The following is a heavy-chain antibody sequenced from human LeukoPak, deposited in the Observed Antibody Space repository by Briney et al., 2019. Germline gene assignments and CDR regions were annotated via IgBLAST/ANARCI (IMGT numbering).Heavy chain of an antibody. CDR3: AGRPDTAIVPIFDY. J-gene: IGHJ4*02. Sequence: VMVSCKASGYTFTGYYLHWVRQAPGQGLEWMGWINPNSGGTNYAQKFQGRVTMTGDTSIGTAYMELSRLSSDDTAIYYCAGRPDTAIVPIFDYWGQGTLVTVSS. D-gene: IGHD5-18*01. CDR1: GYTFTGYY. V-gene: IGHV1-2*02. CDR2: INPNSGGT.